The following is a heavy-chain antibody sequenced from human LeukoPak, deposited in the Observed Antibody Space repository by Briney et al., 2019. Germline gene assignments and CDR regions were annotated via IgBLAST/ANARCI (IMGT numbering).Heavy chain of an antibody. CDR2: INHSGST. CDR3: ARDILTGYYGHYYYYMDV. J-gene: IGHJ6*03. Sequence: SETLSLTCAVYGGSFSGYYWSWIRQPPGKGLEWIGEINHSGSTNYNPSLKSRVTISVDTSKNQFSLKLSSVTAADTAVYYCARDILTGYYGHYYYYMDVWGKGTTVTISS. CDR1: GGSFSGYY. V-gene: IGHV4-34*01. D-gene: IGHD3-9*01.